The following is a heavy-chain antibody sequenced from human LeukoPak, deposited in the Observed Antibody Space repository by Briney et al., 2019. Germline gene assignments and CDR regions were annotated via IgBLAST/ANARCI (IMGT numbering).Heavy chain of an antibody. J-gene: IGHJ5*02. CDR3: ARGQQYRDSNYYDP. V-gene: IGHV1-2*06. CDR2: INPNSGGT. D-gene: IGHD4-17*01. CDR1: GYTFTGYY. Sequence: GASVKLSCKASGYTFTGYYMHWVRQAPGQGLEWMGRINPNSGGTNYAQKFQGRDTMTRDTSISTAYMELSRLTSHDRPIYYCARGQQYRDSNYYDPWGQGTLVTVSS.